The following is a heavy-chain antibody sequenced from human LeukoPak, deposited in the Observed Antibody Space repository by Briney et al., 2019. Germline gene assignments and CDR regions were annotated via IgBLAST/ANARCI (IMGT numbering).Heavy chain of an antibody. V-gene: IGHV4-4*02. J-gene: IGHJ4*02. Sequence: PSETLSLTCGVSGGSITNTNYWTWVRQPPGKGLGWIGEVNLQGSTNYNPSLMGRVAISVDTSENHISLQLTSVTAADTAVYYCAREGGPYRPLDYSGQGTLVTVSS. CDR3: AREGGPYRPLDY. CDR2: VNLQGST. CDR1: GGSITNTNY.